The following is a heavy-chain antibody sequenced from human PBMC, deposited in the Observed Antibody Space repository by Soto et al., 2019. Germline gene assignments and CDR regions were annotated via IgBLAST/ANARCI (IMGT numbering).Heavy chain of an antibody. CDR1: GFTFSIYA. D-gene: IGHD3-22*01. J-gene: IGHJ4*02. CDR3: VKGEYYYDSSGYYPFDD. CDR2: ISTNGGST. Sequence: GGSLRLSCSASGFTFSIYAMHWVRQAPGKGLEYVSSISTNGGSTDYADSVKGRFTISRDNSKNTVYLQMSSLRVEGTAVYYCVKGEYYYDSSGYYPFDDWGQGTLVTVSS. V-gene: IGHV3-64D*06.